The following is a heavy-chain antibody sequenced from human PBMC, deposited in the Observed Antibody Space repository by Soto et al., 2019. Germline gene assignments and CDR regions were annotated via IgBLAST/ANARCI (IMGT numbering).Heavy chain of an antibody. CDR3: ARGDIVVMVSALEFNNWFDP. V-gene: IGHV4-34*01. CDR1: GGSFSGYY. Sequence: SETLSLTCAVYGGSFSGYYWSWIRQPPGKGLEWVGEINHSGSTNYNPSLKSRVTISVDTPKNQFSLKLSSVTAADTAVYYCARGDIVVMVSALEFNNWFDPWGQGTLVTVSS. J-gene: IGHJ5*02. D-gene: IGHD2-8*01. CDR2: INHSGST.